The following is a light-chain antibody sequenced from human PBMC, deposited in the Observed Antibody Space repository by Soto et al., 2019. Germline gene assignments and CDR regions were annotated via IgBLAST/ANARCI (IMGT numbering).Light chain of an antibody. CDR3: QSYDSSLSGFYV. Sequence: QSVLTQPPSVSGAPGQRVTIPGTGSSSNIGAGYDVHWYQQLPGTAPKLLIYGNNNRPSGVPDRFSGSKSGTSAPLAITGLQAEDEADYYCQSYDSSLSGFYVFGTGTKLTVL. V-gene: IGLV1-40*01. CDR2: GNN. CDR1: SSNIGAGYD. J-gene: IGLJ1*01.